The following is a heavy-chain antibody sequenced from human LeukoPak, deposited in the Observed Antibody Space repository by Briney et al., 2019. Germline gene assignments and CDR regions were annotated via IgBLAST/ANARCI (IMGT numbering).Heavy chain of an antibody. J-gene: IGHJ4*02. D-gene: IGHD6-13*01. CDR1: GFTFSSYS. CDR3: ARAAAGTFYY. V-gene: IGHV3-21*01. Sequence: PGGSLRLSCAASGFTFSSYSMNWVRQAPGKGLEWVSSISSSSSYIYYADSVKGRFTISRDNSKNTLYLQMNSLRAEDTAVYYCARAAAGTFYYWGQGTLVTVSS. CDR2: ISSSSSYI.